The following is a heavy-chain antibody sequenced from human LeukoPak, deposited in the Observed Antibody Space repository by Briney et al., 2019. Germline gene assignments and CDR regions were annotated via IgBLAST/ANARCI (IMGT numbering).Heavy chain of an antibody. CDR2: ISAYNGDT. J-gene: IGHJ4*02. Sequence: ASVKVSCKASGYTFNKHGITWVRQAPGQGLEWMGCISAYNGDTKYVQKFQGRVTLTTDTSASTAYMELRSLRSDDTAVYYCARDPSNTSGWSPYFDYWGQGALVTVSS. V-gene: IGHV1-18*04. CDR3: ARDPSNTSGWSPYFDY. D-gene: IGHD6-19*01. CDR1: GYTFNKHG.